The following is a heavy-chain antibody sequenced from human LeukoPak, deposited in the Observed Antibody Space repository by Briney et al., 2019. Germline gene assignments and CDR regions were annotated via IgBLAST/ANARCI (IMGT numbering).Heavy chain of an antibody. V-gene: IGHV4-34*01. CDR3: GVGDSYVLPYFDY. D-gene: IGHD5-18*01. CDR1: GGSFSGYY. Sequence: SETLSLTCAVYGGSFSGYYWSWIRQPPGKGLEWIGEINHSGSTNYNPSLKSRVTISVDTSKNQFSLKLSSVTAADTAVYYCGVGDSYVLPYFDYWGQGTLVTVSS. J-gene: IGHJ4*02. CDR2: INHSGST.